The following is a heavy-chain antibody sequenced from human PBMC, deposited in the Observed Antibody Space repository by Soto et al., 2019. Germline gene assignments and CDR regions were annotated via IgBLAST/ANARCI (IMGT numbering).Heavy chain of an antibody. D-gene: IGHD2-21*01. V-gene: IGHV3-33*01. J-gene: IGHJ3*02. CDR3: ATQEHHDAFDI. CDR2: IWYDGSNK. Sequence: GGSLRLSCAASGFTFSSYGMHWVRQAPGKGLEWVAVIWYDGSNKYYADSVKGRFTISRDNSKNTLYLQMNSLRAEDTAVYYCATQEHHDAFDIWGQGTMVTVSS. CDR1: GFTFSSYG.